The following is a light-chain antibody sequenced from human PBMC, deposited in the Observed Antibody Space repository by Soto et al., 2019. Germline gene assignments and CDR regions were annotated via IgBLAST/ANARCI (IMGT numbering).Light chain of an antibody. V-gene: IGLV4-69*01. J-gene: IGLJ3*02. CDR1: SGHSSYA. CDR3: QTWGTGSWV. Sequence: QSVLTQSPSASASLGASVKLTCTLSSGHSSYAFAWHQQQPEKGPRYLMKLNSDGSHSKGDGIPDRFSGSSSGAERYLTISSLQSEDEADYYCQTWGTGSWVFGGGTKLTVL. CDR2: LNSDGSH.